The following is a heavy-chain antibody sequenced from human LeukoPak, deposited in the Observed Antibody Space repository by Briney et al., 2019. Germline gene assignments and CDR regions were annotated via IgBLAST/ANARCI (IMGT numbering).Heavy chain of an antibody. D-gene: IGHD1-26*01. CDR2: IIPSLDIP. Sequence: SVKVSCKASGDTFSRYAISWVRQAPGQGLEWMGRIIPSLDIPNYPQKFQGRVTITADKSTSTAYMEVRSLGSEDTAVYYCARSVGGATTPRFDYWGQGTLVTVSS. V-gene: IGHV1-69*04. J-gene: IGHJ4*02. CDR1: GDTFSRYA. CDR3: ARSVGGATTPRFDY.